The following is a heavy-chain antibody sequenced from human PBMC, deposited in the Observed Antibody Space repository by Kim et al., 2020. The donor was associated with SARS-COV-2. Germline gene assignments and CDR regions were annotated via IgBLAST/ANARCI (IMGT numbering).Heavy chain of an antibody. Sequence: GGSLRLSCAASGFTFDDYAMHWVRQAPGKGLEWVSGISWNSGSIGYADSVKGRFTISRDNAKNSLYLQMNSLRAEDTALYYCAKDFSGSYPGYAFDIWGQGTMVTVSS. D-gene: IGHD1-26*01. CDR1: GFTFDDYA. V-gene: IGHV3-9*01. CDR3: AKDFSGSYPGYAFDI. CDR2: ISWNSGSI. J-gene: IGHJ3*02.